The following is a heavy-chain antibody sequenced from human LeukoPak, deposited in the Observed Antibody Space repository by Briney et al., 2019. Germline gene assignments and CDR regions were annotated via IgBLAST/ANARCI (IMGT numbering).Heavy chain of an antibody. CDR2: ISYDGSNK. V-gene: IGHV3-30-3*01. CDR1: GFTFSSYA. J-gene: IGHJ6*02. CDR3: ARDMSYYDSSGYYYRGYYYYGMDV. D-gene: IGHD3-22*01. Sequence: GRSLRLSCAASGFTFSSYAMHWVRQAPGKGLEWVAVISYDGSNKYYADSVKGRFPISRDNSKNTLYLQMNSLRAEDTAVYYCARDMSYYDSSGYYYRGYYYYGMDVWGQGTTVTVSS.